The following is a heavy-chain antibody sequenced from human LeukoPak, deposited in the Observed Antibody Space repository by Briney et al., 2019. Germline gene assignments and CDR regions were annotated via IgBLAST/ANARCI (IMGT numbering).Heavy chain of an antibody. CDR2: ISAYNGNT. V-gene: IGHV1-18*01. J-gene: IGHJ5*02. CDR3: ARIVEQPGGENWFDP. CDR1: GYTFTSYG. Sequence: ASVKVSCKASGYTFTSYGISWVRQAPGQGLEWMGWISAYNGNTNYAQKLQGRVTMTTDTSTSTAYMELSSLRSEDTAVYYCARIVEQPGGENWFDPWGQGTLVTVSS. D-gene: IGHD6-13*01.